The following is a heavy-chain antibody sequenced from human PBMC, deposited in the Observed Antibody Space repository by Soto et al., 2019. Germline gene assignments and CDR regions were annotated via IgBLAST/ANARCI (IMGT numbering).Heavy chain of an antibody. CDR1: GGSFSGYY. J-gene: IGHJ6*03. D-gene: IGHD6-19*01. CDR2: INHSGST. CDR3: ARGRSSGWSHLSVYYYYYYYMDV. Sequence: PSETLSLTCAFYGGSFSGYYWSWIRQPPGKGLEWIGEINHSGSTNYNPSLKSRVTISVDTSKNQFSLKLSSVTAADTAVYYCARGRSSGWSHLSVYYYYYYYMDVWGKGTTVTVSS. V-gene: IGHV4-34*01.